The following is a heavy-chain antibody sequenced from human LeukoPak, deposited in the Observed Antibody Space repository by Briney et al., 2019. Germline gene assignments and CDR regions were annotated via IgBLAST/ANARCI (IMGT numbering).Heavy chain of an antibody. CDR3: ARVSDAYMYYFDY. J-gene: IGHJ4*02. CDR2: ISSSGSTI. CDR1: GFTFSSYA. V-gene: IGHV3-11*01. D-gene: IGHD5-24*01. Sequence: GGSLRLSCAASGFTFSSYAMSWIRQAPGKGLEWVSYISSSGSTIYYADSVKGRITISRDNAKNSLYLQMNSLRAEDTAVYYCARVSDAYMYYFDYWGQGTLVTVSS.